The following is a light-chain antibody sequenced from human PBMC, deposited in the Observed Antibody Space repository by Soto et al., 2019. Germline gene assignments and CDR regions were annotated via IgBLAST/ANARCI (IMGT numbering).Light chain of an antibody. CDR3: QYYDILLIS. Sequence: TQSPVALSVSTGDRATLSCRASQSVSSIAWYQQKPGQPPRLLIYGASRRATNIPARFSGGGSDTEFTLTISSLQSEDFARYYCQYYDILLISFGEGTKA. CDR1: QSVSS. V-gene: IGKV3-15*01. CDR2: GAS. J-gene: IGKJ4*01.